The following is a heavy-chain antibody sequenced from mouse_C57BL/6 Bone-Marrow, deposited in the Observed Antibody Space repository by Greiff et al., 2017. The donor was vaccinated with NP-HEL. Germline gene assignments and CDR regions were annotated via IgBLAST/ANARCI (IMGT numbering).Heavy chain of an antibody. V-gene: IGHV2-5*01. D-gene: IGHD2-14*01. CDR2: IWRGGST. CDR3: AKKGGYWSYYAMDY. Sequence: QVQLQQSGPGLVQPSQSLSITCTVSGFSLTSYGVHWVRQSPGKGLEWLGVIWRGGSTDYTAAFMSRLSITKDNSKSQVFFKMNSLQADDTAIYYWAKKGGYWSYYAMDYWGQGTSVTVPS. J-gene: IGHJ4*01. CDR1: GFSLTSYG.